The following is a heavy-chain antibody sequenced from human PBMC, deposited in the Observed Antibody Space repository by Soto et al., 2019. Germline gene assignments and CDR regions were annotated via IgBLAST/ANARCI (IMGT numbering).Heavy chain of an antibody. CDR2: MNPNSGNT. V-gene: IGHV1-8*01. J-gene: IGHJ4*02. CDR1: GYTFTSYD. CDR3: ARGNDYGGKFAY. D-gene: IGHD5-12*01. Sequence: VQRVQSGAEVKKPGASVKVSCKASGYTFTSYDINWVRQARVQGLESMGWMNPNSGNTAYAQKSQGRVTMTMNTSLCPAYMELPSPRSEDTAVSYGARGNDYGGKFAYWRQGTVVTVSS.